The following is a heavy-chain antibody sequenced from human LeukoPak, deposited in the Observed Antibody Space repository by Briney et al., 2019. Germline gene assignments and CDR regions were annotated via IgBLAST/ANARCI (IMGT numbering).Heavy chain of an antibody. CDR2: VNPNSGGT. J-gene: IGHJ4*02. CDR3: ARDMGFVKVNSGIVVVPAAILGY. Sequence: GASVKVSCKASGYTFTGYYMHWVRQAPGQGLEWMGWVNPNSGGTNYAQKFQGRVTMTRDTSISTAYMELSRLRSDDTAVYYCARDMGFVKVNSGIVVVPAAILGYWGQGTLVTVSS. CDR1: GYTFTGYY. V-gene: IGHV1-2*02. D-gene: IGHD2-2*01.